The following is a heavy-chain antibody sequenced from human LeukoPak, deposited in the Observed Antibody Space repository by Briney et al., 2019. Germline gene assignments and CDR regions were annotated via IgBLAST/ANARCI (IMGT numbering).Heavy chain of an antibody. Sequence: GGSLRLSCAASGFTFSSYAMSWVRQAPGKGLVWVSRISSDGSSTTYADSVKGRFTISRDNAKNTLYLQMNSLRAEDTAVYYCARAPCSGDSCYYYYGMDVWGQGTAVTVSS. CDR1: GFTFSSYA. CDR2: ISSDGSST. CDR3: ARAPCSGDSCYYYYGMDV. J-gene: IGHJ6*02. V-gene: IGHV3-74*01. D-gene: IGHD2-15*01.